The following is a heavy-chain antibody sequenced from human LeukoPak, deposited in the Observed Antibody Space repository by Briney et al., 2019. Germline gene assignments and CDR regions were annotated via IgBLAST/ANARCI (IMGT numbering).Heavy chain of an antibody. CDR3: AKVVGAAIGSYDY. CDR2: ISYDGSNK. CDR1: GFTFSSYE. V-gene: IGHV3-30*18. D-gene: IGHD2-2*01. J-gene: IGHJ4*02. Sequence: PGGSLRLSCAASGFTFSSYEMHWVRQAPGKGLEWVAVISYDGSNKYYADSVKGRFTISRDNSKNTLYLQMNSLRAEDTAVYYCAKVVGAAIGSYDYWGQGTLVTVSS.